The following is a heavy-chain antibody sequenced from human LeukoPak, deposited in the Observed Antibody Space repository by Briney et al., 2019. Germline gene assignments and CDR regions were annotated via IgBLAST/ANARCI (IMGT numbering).Heavy chain of an antibody. CDR1: GFTFSSYA. J-gene: IGHJ4*02. D-gene: IGHD3-3*01. V-gene: IGHV3-30-3*01. Sequence: GGSLRLSCAASGFTFSSYAMHWVRQAPGKGLEWVAVISYDGSNKYYADSVKGRFTISRDNSKSTLHLQMNSLRAEDTAVYYCARDSGIDFWSGYYAAYQPPSDYWGQGTLVTVSS. CDR2: ISYDGSNK. CDR3: ARDSGIDFWSGYYAAYQPPSDY.